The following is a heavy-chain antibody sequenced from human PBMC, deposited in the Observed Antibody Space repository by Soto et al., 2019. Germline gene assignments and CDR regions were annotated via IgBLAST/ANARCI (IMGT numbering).Heavy chain of an antibody. CDR3: AKGSRYRTGSGGGGACYSFDY. CDR1: GFSLSTSGVA. J-gene: IGHJ4*02. D-gene: IGHD2-8*02. V-gene: IGHV2-5*02. Sequence: QITLKESGPALVKPTETLMLTCTFSGFSLSTSGVAVGWIRQSPGKALEWLAIYYWDDDKRYTSSLESRLTIDKDNSKNQVVLTMTNMDPVDTATYYCAKGSRYRTGSGGGGACYSFDYWGQGTLVAVSS. CDR2: YYWDDDK.